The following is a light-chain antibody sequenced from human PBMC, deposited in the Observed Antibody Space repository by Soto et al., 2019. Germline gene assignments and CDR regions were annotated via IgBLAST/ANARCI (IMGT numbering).Light chain of an antibody. CDR2: DAF. CDR3: QQCAHSPLT. CDR1: QSVSKNY. Sequence: EIVLTQSPGTLSLSPGERATLSCRASQSVSKNYVAWYQQKPGQAPRLLMDDAFNRATGIPDRFSGSGSGTDFTLTISRLEPEDFAVYYCQQCAHSPLTFGQGTKVEIK. J-gene: IGKJ1*01. V-gene: IGKV3-20*01.